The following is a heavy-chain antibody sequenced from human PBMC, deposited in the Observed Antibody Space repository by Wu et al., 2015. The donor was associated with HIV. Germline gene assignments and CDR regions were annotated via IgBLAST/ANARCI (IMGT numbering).Heavy chain of an antibody. CDR2: MNPNSGNR. J-gene: IGHJ4*02. D-gene: IGHD3-10*01. Sequence: QVQLVQSGAEVKKPGASVKVSCKASGYSFTTYDINWVRQATGQGLEWMGWMNPNSGNRVYAQKFVGRVTFTTNTSIGTAYMEVTNLRSEDTAVYYCARGRSYYGSGSYSDNWGQGTLVTASS. CDR3: ARGRSYYGSGSYSDN. CDR1: GYSFTTYD. V-gene: IGHV1-8*03.